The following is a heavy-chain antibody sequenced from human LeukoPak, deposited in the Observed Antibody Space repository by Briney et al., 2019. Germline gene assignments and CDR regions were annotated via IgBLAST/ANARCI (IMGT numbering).Heavy chain of an antibody. J-gene: IGHJ6*03. Sequence: PSETLSLTCAVYGGSFSGYYWSWIRQPPGKGLEWSGEINHSGSTNYNPPLTSRVTISVDTSKNQFSLKLRSVTGADTAVYYCARVYSNYFSYYYYMDVWGKGTTVTVSS. CDR2: INHSGST. D-gene: IGHD4-11*01. CDR3: ARVYSNYFSYYYYMDV. CDR1: GGSFSGYY. V-gene: IGHV4-34*01.